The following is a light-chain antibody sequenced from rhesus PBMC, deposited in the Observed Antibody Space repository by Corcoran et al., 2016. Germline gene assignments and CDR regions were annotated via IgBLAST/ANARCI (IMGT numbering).Light chain of an antibody. CDR2: KAF. CDR3: QQYNSAPPT. J-gene: IGKJ1*01. CDR1: QGISSW. V-gene: IGKV1-21*01. Sequence: DIQMTQSPSSLSASVGDRVTITCRASQGISSWLAWYQKKPGKAPKLLIYKAFSLQSGVPSRFSGSGSGTDFTLTISSLQPEDFATYYCQQYNSAPPTFGQGTKVEIK.